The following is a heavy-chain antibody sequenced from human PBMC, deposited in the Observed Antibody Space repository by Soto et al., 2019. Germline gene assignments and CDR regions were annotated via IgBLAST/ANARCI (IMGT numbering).Heavy chain of an antibody. CDR2: IYSDGST. CDR3: ARDRSGSSGYYGMDV. CDR1: GFTVSSNY. V-gene: IGHV3-53*01. Sequence: PWGSLRLSCAASGFTVSSNYMSWVRQAPGKGLEWVSVIYSDGSTYYADSVKGRFTISRDNSKNMLYLQMNSLRAEDTAVYYCARDRSGSSGYYGMDVWGQGTTVTVSS. D-gene: IGHD3-10*01. J-gene: IGHJ6*02.